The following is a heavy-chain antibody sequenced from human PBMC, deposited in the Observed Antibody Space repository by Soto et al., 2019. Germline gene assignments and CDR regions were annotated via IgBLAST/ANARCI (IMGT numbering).Heavy chain of an antibody. Sequence: VQLVQSGAEVKKPGSSVKVSCKASGGTFSSYTISWVRQAPGQGLEWMGRIIPILGIANYAQKFQGRVTITADKSTSTAYMELSSLRSEDTAVYYCARDLNYYGSGSSSKDYWGQGTLVTVSS. D-gene: IGHD3-10*01. CDR3: ARDLNYYGSGSSSKDY. J-gene: IGHJ4*02. CDR1: GGTFSSYT. V-gene: IGHV1-69*08. CDR2: IIPILGIA.